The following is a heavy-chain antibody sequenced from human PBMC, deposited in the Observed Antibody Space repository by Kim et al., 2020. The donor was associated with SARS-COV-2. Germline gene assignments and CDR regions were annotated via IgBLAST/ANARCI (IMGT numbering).Heavy chain of an antibody. V-gene: IGHV4-31*03. J-gene: IGHJ6*02. CDR1: GGSISSGGYY. CDR2: IYYSGST. CDR3: ARYSGYEGHYYYGMDV. Sequence: SETLSLTCTVSGGSISSGGYYWSWIRQHPGKGLEWIGYIYYSGSTYYNPSLKSRVTISVDTSKNQFSLKLSSVTAADTAVYYCARYSGYEGHYYYGMDVWGQGTTVTVSS. D-gene: IGHD5-12*01.